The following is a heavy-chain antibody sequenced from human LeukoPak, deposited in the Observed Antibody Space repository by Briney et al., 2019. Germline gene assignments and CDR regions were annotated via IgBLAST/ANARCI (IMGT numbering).Heavy chain of an antibody. J-gene: IGHJ4*02. CDR2: VYDSGST. Sequence: SETLSLTCTVSGGSISSHYWSWIRQPPGKGVEWIGYVYDSGSTNYNPSLTSRVTISVDTSKNQFSLKLSSVTAADTAVYYCVRGCCGNYWHFDYWGQGTLVTVSS. V-gene: IGHV4-59*08. D-gene: IGHD1-26*01. CDR1: GGSISSHY. CDR3: VRGCCGNYWHFDY.